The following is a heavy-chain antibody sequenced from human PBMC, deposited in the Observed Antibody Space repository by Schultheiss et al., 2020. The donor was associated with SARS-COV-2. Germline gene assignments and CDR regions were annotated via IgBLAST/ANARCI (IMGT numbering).Heavy chain of an antibody. J-gene: IGHJ6*02. CDR3: AKDLVVVAATYYYYGMDV. CDR1: GFTFSNAW. Sequence: GGSLRLSCAASGFTFSNAWMSWVRQAPGKGLEWVAVISYDGSNKYYADSVKGRFTISRDNAKNTLYLQMNSLRAEDTAVYYCAKDLVVVAATYYYYGMDVWGQGTTVTVSS. CDR2: ISYDGSNK. V-gene: IGHV3-30*18. D-gene: IGHD2-15*01.